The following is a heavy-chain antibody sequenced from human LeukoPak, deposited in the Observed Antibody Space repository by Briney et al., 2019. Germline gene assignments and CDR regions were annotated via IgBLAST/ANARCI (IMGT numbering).Heavy chain of an antibody. CDR2: INHSGST. V-gene: IGHV4-39*07. J-gene: IGHJ4*02. Sequence: SETLSLTCTVSGGSISSSSYYWSWIRQPPGKGLEWIGEINHSGSTNYNPSLKSRVTISVDTSKNQFSLKLSSVTAADTAVYYCARPYYYGSGTLFYWGQGTLVTVSS. CDR3: ARPYYYGSGTLFY. CDR1: GGSISSSSYY. D-gene: IGHD3-10*01.